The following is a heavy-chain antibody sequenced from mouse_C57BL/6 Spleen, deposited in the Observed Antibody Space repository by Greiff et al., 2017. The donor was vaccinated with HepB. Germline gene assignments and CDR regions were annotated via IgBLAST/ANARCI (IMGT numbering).Heavy chain of an antibody. Sequence: QVQLKQPGAELVRPGSSVKLSCKASGYTFTSYWMHWVKQRPIQGLEWIGNIDPSDSETHYNQKFKDKATLTVDKSSSTAYMQLSSLTSEDSAVYYCARGDSSGYYAMDYWGQGTSVTVSS. V-gene: IGHV1-52*01. CDR2: IDPSDSET. CDR1: GYTFTSYW. D-gene: IGHD3-2*02. CDR3: ARGDSSGYYAMDY. J-gene: IGHJ4*01.